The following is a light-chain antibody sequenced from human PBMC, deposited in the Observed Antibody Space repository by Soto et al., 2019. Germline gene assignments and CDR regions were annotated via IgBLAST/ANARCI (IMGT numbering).Light chain of an antibody. CDR2: AAS. CDR3: QQYNIWPLT. J-gene: IGKJ4*01. CDR1: QSISSY. Sequence: DIQMTQSPSSLSASVGDRVTITCRASQSISSYLNWYQQKPGKAPKLLIYAASSLQSGVPSRFSGSGSGTDFTLTISSLQSEDFAVYYCQQYNIWPLTFGGGTKV. V-gene: IGKV1-39*01.